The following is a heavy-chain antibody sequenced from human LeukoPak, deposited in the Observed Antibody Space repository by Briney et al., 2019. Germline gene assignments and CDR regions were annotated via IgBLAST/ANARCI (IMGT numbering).Heavy chain of an antibody. J-gene: IGHJ4*02. V-gene: IGHV1-8*02. CDR3: ARLSAVFGVVKDY. CDR1: GYTFTSYD. Sequence: ASVKVSCKASGYTFTSYDINWVRQATGQGLEWMGWMNPNSGNTGYAQKFQGRVTMTTDTSTSTAYMELRSLRSDDTAVYYCARLSAVFGVVKDYWGQGTLVTVSS. D-gene: IGHD3-3*01. CDR2: MNPNSGNT.